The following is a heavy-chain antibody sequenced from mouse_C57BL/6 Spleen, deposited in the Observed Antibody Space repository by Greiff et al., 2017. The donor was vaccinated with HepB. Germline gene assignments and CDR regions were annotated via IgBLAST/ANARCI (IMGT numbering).Heavy chain of an antibody. CDR3: ARRDYGSSFDY. V-gene: IGHV5-6*01. CDR2: ISSGGSYT. D-gene: IGHD1-1*01. J-gene: IGHJ2*01. Sequence: EVQWVESGGDLVKPGGSLKLSCAASGFTFSSYGMSWVRQTPDKRLEWVATISSGGSYTYYPDSVKGRFTISRDNAKNTLYLQMSSLKSEDTAMYYCARRDYGSSFDYWGQGTTLTVSS. CDR1: GFTFSSYG.